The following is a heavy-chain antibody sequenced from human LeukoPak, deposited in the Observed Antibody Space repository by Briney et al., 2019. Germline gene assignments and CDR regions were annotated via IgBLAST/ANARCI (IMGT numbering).Heavy chain of an antibody. CDR3: ATRSGSYGPGFDY. D-gene: IGHD1-26*01. CDR2: TRNKANSYTT. J-gene: IGHJ4*02. V-gene: IGHV3-72*01. Sequence: PGGSLSLSCAASGFTFSDHYMDWLRQAPGKGLEGVGRTRNKANSYTTEYAASVKGRFTISRDDSKNSLYLQRNSLKTEDTAVYYCATRSGSYGPGFDYWGQGTLVTVSS. CDR1: GFTFSDHY.